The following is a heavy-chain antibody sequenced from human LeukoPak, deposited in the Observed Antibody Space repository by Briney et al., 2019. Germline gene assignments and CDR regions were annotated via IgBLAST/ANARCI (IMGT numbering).Heavy chain of an antibody. D-gene: IGHD3-10*01. CDR2: INHSGST. Sequence: SETLSLTCAVYGGSISGYYWTWIRQPPGKGLEWIGEINHSGSTNYNPSLKSRVTISVDTSKNQFSLKLSSVTAADTAVYYCARAPAQLLWFGELWPPDYWGQGTLVTVSS. CDR1: GGSISGYY. CDR3: ARAPAQLLWFGELWPPDY. J-gene: IGHJ4*02. V-gene: IGHV4-34*01.